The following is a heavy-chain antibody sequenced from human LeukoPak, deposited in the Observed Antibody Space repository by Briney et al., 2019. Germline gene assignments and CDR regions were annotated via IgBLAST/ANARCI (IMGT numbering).Heavy chain of an antibody. V-gene: IGHV3-7*01. Sequence: GGSLRLSCGASGFIFSDYWMSWVRQAPGKGLAWVANIKEDGSEKYHLNSVKGRFIISRDNAKSLLYLQMDSLRPEDTAVYYCARDKPAYYGSGSHFDYWGQGTLVIVSS. D-gene: IGHD3-10*01. CDR1: GFIFSDYW. CDR2: IKEDGSEK. J-gene: IGHJ4*02. CDR3: ARDKPAYYGSGSHFDY.